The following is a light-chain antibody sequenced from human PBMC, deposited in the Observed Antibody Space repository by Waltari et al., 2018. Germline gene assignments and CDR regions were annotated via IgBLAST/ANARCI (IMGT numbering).Light chain of an antibody. CDR1: QSLLHRNGYNY. V-gene: IGKV2-28*01. J-gene: IGKJ5*01. CDR2: LGS. CDR3: MQALETPHT. Sequence: DIVMTQSPLSLPVTPGEPSYISLMPIQSLLHRNGYNYSNWYLQKAGQSPQVLIYLGSNRASGVPERFSGSGSGTDFTLKISRVEAEDVGVYYCMQALETPHTFGQGTRLEIK.